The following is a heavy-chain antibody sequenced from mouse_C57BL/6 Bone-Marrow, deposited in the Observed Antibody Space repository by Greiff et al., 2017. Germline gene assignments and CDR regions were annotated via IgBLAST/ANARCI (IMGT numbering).Heavy chain of an antibody. Sequence: QVQLQQPGAELVMPGASVKLSCKASGYTFTSYWMHWVKQRPGQGLEWIGEIDPSDSYTNYNQKFKGKSTLTVDKSSSTAYMQLSSLTSEDSAVYYGARVRPHDSSPLGLGVWGTGTTVTVSS. J-gene: IGHJ1*03. D-gene: IGHD1-1*01. CDR3: ARVRPHDSSPLGLGV. CDR1: GYTFTSYW. CDR2: IDPSDSYT. V-gene: IGHV1-69*01.